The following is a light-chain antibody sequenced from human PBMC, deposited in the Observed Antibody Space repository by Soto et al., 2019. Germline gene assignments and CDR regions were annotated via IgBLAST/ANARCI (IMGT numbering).Light chain of an antibody. V-gene: IGLV2-14*01. CDR2: EVT. J-gene: IGLJ1*01. Sequence: ALTQPSSVSGSPGQSITISCTGTISDVGAYNYVSWYQHHPGKVPKLLIYEVTNRPSGVSDRFPGSKSGNTASLTISGLQAEDEADYYCSSKRDSSTIFVFGTGTKVTVL. CDR3: SSKRDSSTIFV. CDR1: ISDVGAYNY.